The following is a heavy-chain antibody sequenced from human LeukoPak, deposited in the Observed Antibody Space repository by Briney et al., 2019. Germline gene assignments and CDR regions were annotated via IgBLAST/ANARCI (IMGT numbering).Heavy chain of an antibody. CDR1: GFTFSSYG. J-gene: IGHJ4*02. CDR3: AKGATSVVVPFGFWD. CDR2: ISYDGSNK. V-gene: IGHV3-30*18. Sequence: PGRSLRLSCAASGFTFSSYGMHWVRQAPGKGLEWVAVISYDGSNKYYADSVKGRFTISRDNSKNTLYLQMNSLRAEDTAVYYCAKGATSVVVPFGFWDWGQGTLVTVSS. D-gene: IGHD3-22*01.